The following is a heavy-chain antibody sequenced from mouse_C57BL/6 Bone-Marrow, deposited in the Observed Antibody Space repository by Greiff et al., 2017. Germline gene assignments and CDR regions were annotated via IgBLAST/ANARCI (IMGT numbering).Heavy chain of an antibody. CDR2: FHPYNDDT. Sequence: QVQLKESGAELVKPGASVKMSCKASGYTFTTYPIEWMKQNHGKSLEWIGNFHPYNDDTKYNEKFKGKATLTVEKSSSTVYLELSRLTSDDSAVYHCARLNWDVGYFDYWGQGTTLTVSS. J-gene: IGHJ2*01. CDR1: GYTFTTYP. V-gene: IGHV1-47*01. CDR3: ARLNWDVGYFDY. D-gene: IGHD4-1*01.